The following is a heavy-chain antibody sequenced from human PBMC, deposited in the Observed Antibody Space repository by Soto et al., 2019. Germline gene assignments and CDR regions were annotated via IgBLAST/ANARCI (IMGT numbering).Heavy chain of an antibody. V-gene: IGHV3-33*01. CDR3: ASTVAVAGNALDY. Sequence: QVQLVESGGGVVQPGRSLRLSCAASGFTFSSYGMHWVRQAPGKGLEWVAVIWYDGSNKYYADSVKGRFTISRDNSKNTLYLQMNSLRAEDTAVYYCASTVAVAGNALDYWGQGTLVTVSS. J-gene: IGHJ4*02. CDR1: GFTFSSYG. CDR2: IWYDGSNK. D-gene: IGHD6-19*01.